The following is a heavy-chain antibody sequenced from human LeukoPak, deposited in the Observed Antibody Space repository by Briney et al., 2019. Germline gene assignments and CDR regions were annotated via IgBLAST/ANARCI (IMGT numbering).Heavy chain of an antibody. Sequence: PSQTLSLTCTVSSGSIISDAYFWTWIRQPAGKGLEWIGRVHTSGSTSYNPSLKSRVTMSVDTSKNQFSLKLSSVTAADTAVYYCARDIGSRRYAVWYDPWGQGTLVTVSS. D-gene: IGHD6-13*01. CDR3: ARDIGSRRYAVWYDP. J-gene: IGHJ5*02. CDR2: VHTSGST. CDR1: SGSIISDAYF. V-gene: IGHV4-61*02.